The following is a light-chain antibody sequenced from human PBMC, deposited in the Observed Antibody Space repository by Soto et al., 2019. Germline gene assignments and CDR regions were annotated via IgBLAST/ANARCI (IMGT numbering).Light chain of an antibody. CDR2: EVT. Sequence: QSALTQPASVSGSPGQSITISCTGTTGDVGSYNLVSWYQQHPGKAPKLIIYEVTKRPSGVSNRFSGSPSGNTASLTISGLQAEDEADYYCCSYAGSSTFVLFGRGTKLTVL. V-gene: IGLV2-23*02. J-gene: IGLJ2*01. CDR1: TGDVGSYNL. CDR3: CSYAGSSTFVL.